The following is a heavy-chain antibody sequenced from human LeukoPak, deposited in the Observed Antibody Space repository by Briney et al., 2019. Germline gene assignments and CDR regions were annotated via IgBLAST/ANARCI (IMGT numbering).Heavy chain of an antibody. V-gene: IGHV3-33*01. CDR1: GFTFSSYG. D-gene: IGHD6-13*01. J-gene: IGHJ6*01. Sequence: PWRSLTLTCAASGFTFSSYGMHWVRQAPGKGLEWVAVIWYDGDNKYYADSVKSRFTISRDNSKNTLYLQMNNLRAEDTAVYYCARDGIAAAGQYYCYGMVGLGGRGTVTVSS. CDR3: ARDGIAAAGQYYCYGMVG. CDR2: IWYDGDNK.